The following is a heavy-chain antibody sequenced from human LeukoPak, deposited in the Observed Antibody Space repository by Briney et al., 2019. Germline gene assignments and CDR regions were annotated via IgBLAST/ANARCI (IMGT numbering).Heavy chain of an antibody. Sequence: GGSLRLLCAASGFTFDDYAMHWVRQAPGKGLEWVSLISGDGGSTYYADSVKGRFTISRDNSKNSLYLQMNSLRTEDTALYYCAKANIPKDYSGSYLGESYFDYWGQGTLVTVSS. V-gene: IGHV3-43*02. CDR3: AKANIPKDYSGSYLGESYFDY. D-gene: IGHD1-26*01. J-gene: IGHJ4*02. CDR1: GFTFDDYA. CDR2: ISGDGGST.